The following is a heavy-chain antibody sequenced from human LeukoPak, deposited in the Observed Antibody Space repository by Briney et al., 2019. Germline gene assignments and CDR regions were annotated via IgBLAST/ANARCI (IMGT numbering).Heavy chain of an antibody. CDR2: IYYSGST. CDR1: GGSISSSSYY. CDR3: ARESLKLEIPDY. Sequence: SETLSLTCTVSGGSISSSSYYWGWLRQPPGKGLEWFGSIYYSGSTYYNPSLKSRVTMSVDTSKNQFSLKLSSVTAADTAVYYCARESLKLEIPDYWGQGTLVTVSS. J-gene: IGHJ4*02. V-gene: IGHV4-39*07. D-gene: IGHD1-7*01.